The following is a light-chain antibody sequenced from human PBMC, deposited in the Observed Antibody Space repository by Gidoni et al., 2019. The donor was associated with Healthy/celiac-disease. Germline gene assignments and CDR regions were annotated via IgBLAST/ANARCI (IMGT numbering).Light chain of an antibody. V-gene: IGLV3-21*04. CDR2: YDS. J-gene: IGLJ2*01. CDR1: NIGGKS. Sequence: SYVLTQPPSVSVAPGETARITCGGNNIGGKSVHWYQQKPGQAPVLVIYYDSDRPSGIPERFSGSNSGNTATLTISRVEAGDEADHYCQVWDSTSDHHVVFGGGTKLTVL. CDR3: QVWDSTSDHHVV.